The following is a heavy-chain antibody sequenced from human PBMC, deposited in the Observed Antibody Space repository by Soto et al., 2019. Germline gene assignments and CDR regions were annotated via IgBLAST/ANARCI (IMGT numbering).Heavy chain of an antibody. V-gene: IGHV1-69*12. D-gene: IGHD3-22*01. J-gene: IGHJ1*01. CDR2: IIPIFGTA. CDR1: GGTFSSYA. CDR3: ARGSGYYDSNEYFQH. Sequence: QVQLVQSGAEVKKPGSSVKVSCKASGGTFSSYAISWVRQAPGQGLEWMGGIIPIFGTANYAQKFQGRVTIPADRSKXTAYMELSSLRSEDTAVYFCARGSGYYDSNEYFQHWGQGTLVTVSS.